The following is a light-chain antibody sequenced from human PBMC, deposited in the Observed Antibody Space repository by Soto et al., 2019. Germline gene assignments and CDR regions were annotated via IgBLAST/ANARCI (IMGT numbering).Light chain of an antibody. V-gene: IGLV1-40*01. CDR1: SSNIGAGYD. CDR3: QSYDRSLSGAWV. Sequence: QAVVTQPPSVSGAPGQRVTISCTGSSSNIGAGYDVHWYQQLPGTAPKLLIYENNNRPSGVPDRFSGSKSGTSASLTIAGLQAEDEADYYCQSYDRSLSGAWVFGGGTKLTVL. J-gene: IGLJ3*02. CDR2: ENN.